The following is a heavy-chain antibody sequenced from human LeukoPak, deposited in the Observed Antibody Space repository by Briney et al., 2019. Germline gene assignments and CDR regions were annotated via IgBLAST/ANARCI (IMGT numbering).Heavy chain of an antibody. V-gene: IGHV3-53*01. D-gene: IGHD6-6*01. J-gene: IGHJ4*02. Sequence: QPGGSLRLSCAASGFTVSSNYMSWVRQAPGKGLEWVSVIYSGGSTYYADSVKGRFTISRDNSKNTLYLQMNSLRAEDTAVYYCAKDQISERIAASESFDYWGQGTLVTVSS. CDR1: GFTVSSNY. CDR2: IYSGGST. CDR3: AKDQISERIAASESFDY.